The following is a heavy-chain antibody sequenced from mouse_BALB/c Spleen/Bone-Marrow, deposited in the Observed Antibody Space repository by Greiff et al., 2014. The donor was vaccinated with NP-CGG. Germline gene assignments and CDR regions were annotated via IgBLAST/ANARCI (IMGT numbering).Heavy chain of an antibody. CDR3: TRETTVVADFDY. CDR2: IHYSGYT. D-gene: IGHD1-1*01. Sequence: EVQLQQSGPDLVKPSQSLSLTCTVTGYSITSGYGWLWIRQFPGNKLQWMGYIHYSGYTDYNPSLKSRISITRDTSKNQFFLQLNSVTTEDTGTYYCTRETTVVADFDYWGQGTTLAVSS. CDR1: GYSITSGYG. V-gene: IGHV3-1*02. J-gene: IGHJ2*01.